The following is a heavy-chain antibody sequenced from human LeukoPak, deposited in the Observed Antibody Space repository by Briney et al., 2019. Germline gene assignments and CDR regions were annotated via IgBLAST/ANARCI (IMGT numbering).Heavy chain of an antibody. J-gene: IGHJ3*02. V-gene: IGHV1-46*01. CDR3: ARARDGYNDAYDI. CDR1: GYTFSNYY. CDR2: IGGST. D-gene: IGHD5-24*01. Sequence: GASVKVSCKASGYTFSNYYIHWVRQAPGQGLEWMGIIGGSTNYAQKFQGRVTMTRDTSTSTVYMELSSLRSEDTAVYYCARARDGYNDAYDIWGQGTMVTVHS.